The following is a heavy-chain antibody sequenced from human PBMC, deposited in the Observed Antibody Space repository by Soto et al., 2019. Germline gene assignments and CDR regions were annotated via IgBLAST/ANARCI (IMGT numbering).Heavy chain of an antibody. V-gene: IGHV3-66*01. CDR1: GFTVSSNY. D-gene: IGHD2-15*01. J-gene: IGHJ4*02. CDR3: AGGGCSGGSCYPYYFDY. Sequence: GGSLRLSCAASGFTVSSNYMSWVRQAPGKGLEWVSVIYSGGSTYYADSVKGRFTISRDNSKNTLYLQMNSLRAEDTAVYYCAGGGCSGGSCYPYYFDYWGQGTLVTVSS. CDR2: IYSGGST.